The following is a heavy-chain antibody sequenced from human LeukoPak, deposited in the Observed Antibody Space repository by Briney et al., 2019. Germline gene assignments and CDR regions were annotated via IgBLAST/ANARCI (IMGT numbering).Heavy chain of an antibody. V-gene: IGHV3-21*01. J-gene: IGHJ6*03. CDR3: ARDRQLPYCSNGICYGGYYYYYMDV. D-gene: IGHD2-8*01. Sequence: PGGSLRLSCAVSGFTFSSYTINWVRQAPGKGLEWVSSISSSSSYIYYADSVKGRFTISRDNAKNSLSLQMNSLRAEDTAVYYCARDRQLPYCSNGICYGGYYYYYMDVWGKGTTVTVSS. CDR1: GFTFSSYT. CDR2: ISSSSSYI.